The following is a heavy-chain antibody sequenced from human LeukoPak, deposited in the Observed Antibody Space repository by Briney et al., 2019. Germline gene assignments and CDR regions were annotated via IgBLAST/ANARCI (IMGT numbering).Heavy chain of an antibody. J-gene: IGHJ1*01. CDR2: IYTSGST. V-gene: IGHV4-4*07. CDR1: GGSISSYY. D-gene: IGHD6-19*01. Sequence: WETLSLTCTVSGGSISSYYWSWIRQPAGKGLEWIGRIYTSGSTNYNPSLKSRVTMSVDTSKNQFSLKLSSVTAADTAVYYCARDSGCYDSSFLQHWGQGTLVTVSS. CDR3: ARDSGCYDSSFLQH.